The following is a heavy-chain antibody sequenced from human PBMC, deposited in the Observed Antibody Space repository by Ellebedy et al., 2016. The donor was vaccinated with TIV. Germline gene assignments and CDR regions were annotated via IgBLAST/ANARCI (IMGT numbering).Heavy chain of an antibody. V-gene: IGHV4-39*01. Sequence: SETLSLXXTVSGDSIRSSDYFWAWIRQPPGKGLEWVGNVNHGGNTYYNPSPKSRVTISVDTSKNQFSLKLSSVTAADTALYYCARLWFGDLFSPEGDVWGQGTTVIVSS. CDR1: GDSIRSSDYF. J-gene: IGHJ6*02. CDR2: VNHGGNT. CDR3: ARLWFGDLFSPEGDV. D-gene: IGHD3-10*01.